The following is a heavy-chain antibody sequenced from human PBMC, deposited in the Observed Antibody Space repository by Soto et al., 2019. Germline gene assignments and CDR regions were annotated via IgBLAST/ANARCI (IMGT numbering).Heavy chain of an antibody. Sequence: QVQLVESGGGVVQPGRSLRLSCAASGFSFSNYGIHWVRQAPATELEWVASISYDGNDKYYADSVKGRFTSSRDNSENMMYLPTNSRRAEDTALYYCGKVGKFGAVNCYLDYWGQGTLVTVPS. J-gene: IGHJ4*02. D-gene: IGHD3-10*01. CDR2: ISYDGNDK. CDR3: GKVGKFGAVNCYLDY. V-gene: IGHV3-30*18. CDR1: GFSFSNYG.